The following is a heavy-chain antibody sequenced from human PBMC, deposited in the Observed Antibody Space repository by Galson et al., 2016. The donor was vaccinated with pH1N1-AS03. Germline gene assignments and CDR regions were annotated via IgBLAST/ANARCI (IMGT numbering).Heavy chain of an antibody. J-gene: IGHJ2*01. V-gene: IGHV1-3*01. CDR2: INAGNGDT. CDR3: AKDPSGSEWWEMRGDWYFDL. Sequence: SVKVSCKASGYTFTSYAMHWVRQAPGQGLEWMGWINAGNGDTKYSQKFQGRVTITRDTSASMAYMGLSSLRAEDTAVYFCAKDPSGSEWWEMRGDWYFDLWGRGTLVTVSS. D-gene: IGHD2-15*01. CDR1: GYTFTSYA.